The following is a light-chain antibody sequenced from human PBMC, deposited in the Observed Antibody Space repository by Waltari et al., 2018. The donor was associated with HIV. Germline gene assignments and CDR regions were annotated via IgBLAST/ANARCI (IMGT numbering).Light chain of an antibody. CDR1: TSDIGNNY. J-gene: IGLJ2*01. V-gene: IGLV1-47*01. CDR2: KNE. Sequence: QSVLTQTPSASGTPGQRVTISCSGSTSDIGNNYVYWFQQFPGTPPKVLIYKNEQRPSGVSDRFSASTSGTSASLAISGLRTEDESDFYCAAWDDIRSGWIFGGGTKLTVL. CDR3: AAWDDIRSGWI.